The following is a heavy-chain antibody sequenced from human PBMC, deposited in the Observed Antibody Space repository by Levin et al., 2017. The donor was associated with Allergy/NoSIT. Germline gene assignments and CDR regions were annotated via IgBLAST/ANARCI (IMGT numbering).Heavy chain of an antibody. Sequence: GESLKISCAASGFTFSSYAMSWVRQAPGKGLEWVSAISGSGGSTYYADSVKGRFTISRDNSKNTLYLQMNSLRAEDTAVYYCAKPGLLLYREDQMYYFDYWGQGTLVIVSS. CDR3: AKPGLLLYREDQMYYFDY. CDR2: ISGSGGST. J-gene: IGHJ4*02. CDR1: GFTFSSYA. V-gene: IGHV3-23*01. D-gene: IGHD2-2*02.